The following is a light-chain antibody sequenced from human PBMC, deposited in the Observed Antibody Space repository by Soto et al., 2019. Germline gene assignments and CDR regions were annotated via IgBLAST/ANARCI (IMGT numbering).Light chain of an antibody. J-gene: IGLJ1*01. V-gene: IGLV2-14*01. CDR3: SSYTSSSTLV. Sequence: LTQPASVSGSPGQSITISYTGTSSDVGGYNYVSWYQQHPGKAPKLMIYEVSNRPSGVSNRFSGSKSGNTASLTISRLQAEDEADYYCSSYTSSSTLVFGTGTKVTV. CDR1: SSDVGGYNY. CDR2: EVS.